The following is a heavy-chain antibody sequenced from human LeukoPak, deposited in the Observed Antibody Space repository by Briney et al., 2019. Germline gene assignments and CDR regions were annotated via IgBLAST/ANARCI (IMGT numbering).Heavy chain of an antibody. CDR1: GGSISSSNG. V-gene: IGHV4-4*02. CDR2: FYHSGST. CDR3: ARDTGLRPFGYYGMDV. D-gene: IGHD5-12*01. Sequence: SGTLSLTCAVSGGSISSSNGGSWVRQPPGKGLEGIGEFYHSGSTNYNPSLKSRVTISVDKSKNQFSLKLSSVTAADTAVYYCARDTGLRPFGYYGMDVWGQGTTVTVSS. J-gene: IGHJ6*02.